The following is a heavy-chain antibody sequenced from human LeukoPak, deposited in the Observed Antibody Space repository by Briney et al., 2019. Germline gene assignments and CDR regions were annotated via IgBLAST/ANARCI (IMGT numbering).Heavy chain of an antibody. V-gene: IGHV4-59*08. CDR1: GGSIYSHY. D-gene: IGHD6-19*01. CDR3: MRRDTGWNYSDY. J-gene: IGHJ4*02. Sequence: SETLSLTCGVSGGSIYSHYWGWIWQPPGKGLEWIGDIYYKGNTNYNPSLKSRVTISLDTSKNHLSLTLTSVVAADTAIYYCMRRDTGWNYSDYWGQGILVTVSS. CDR2: IYYKGNT.